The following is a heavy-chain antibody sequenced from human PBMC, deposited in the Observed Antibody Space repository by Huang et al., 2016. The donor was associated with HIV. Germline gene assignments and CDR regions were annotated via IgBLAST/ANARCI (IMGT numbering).Heavy chain of an antibody. D-gene: IGHD6-13*01. CDR3: AKGGSAAAVLDF. CDR1: GFTFSSYG. CDR2: ISYDGKTK. J-gene: IGHJ4*02. Sequence: QVQLVESGGGVVQPGRSLGISCAASGFTFSSYGMHWVRQAPGKGLEWVAVISYDGKTKDDADAVKGRFSISRDNSKTTVYLQLNSLRLEDTAVYYCAKGGSAAAVLDFWGQGTLVTVSS. V-gene: IGHV3-30*18.